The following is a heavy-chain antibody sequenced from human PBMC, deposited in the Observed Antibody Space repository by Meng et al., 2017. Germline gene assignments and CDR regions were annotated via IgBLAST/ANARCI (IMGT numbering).Heavy chain of an antibody. Sequence: GESLKISCAASGFTFSSYAMHWVRQAPGKGLEWVAVISYDGSNKYYADSVKGRFTISRDNSKNTLYLQMNSLRAEGTAVYYCTRDLGWDIVGGFDIWGQGTMVTVSS. D-gene: IGHD2-15*01. CDR2: ISYDGSNK. CDR3: TRDLGWDIVGGFDI. J-gene: IGHJ3*02. CDR1: GFTFSSYA. V-gene: IGHV3-30*04.